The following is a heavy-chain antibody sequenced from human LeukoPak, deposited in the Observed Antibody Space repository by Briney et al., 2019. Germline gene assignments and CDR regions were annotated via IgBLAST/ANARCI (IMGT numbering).Heavy chain of an antibody. V-gene: IGHV3-21*01. CDR3: ARGADSYCGGDCYLYYYYYYMDV. CDR1: GFTFSSYS. Sequence: GGSLRLSCAASGFTFSSYSMNWVRQAPGKGLEWVSSISSSSSYIYYADSVKGRFTISRDNAKNSLYLQMNSLRAEDTAVYYCARGADSYCGGDCYLYYYYYYMDVWGKGTTVTISS. CDR2: ISSSSSYI. D-gene: IGHD2-21*02. J-gene: IGHJ6*03.